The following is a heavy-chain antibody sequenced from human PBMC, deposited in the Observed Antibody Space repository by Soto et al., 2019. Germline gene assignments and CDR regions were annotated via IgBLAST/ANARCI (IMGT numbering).Heavy chain of an antibody. CDR1: GFTFSSYA. V-gene: IGHV3-23*01. CDR2: ISGSGGST. Sequence: GGSLRLSCAVAGFTFSSYAMNWVRQAPGKGLEWVSGISGSGGSTYHADSVKGRLTISRDNSKNTPYLQMNSLRAEDTAVYYCAKGHGYGFDYWGQGTLVTVSS. J-gene: IGHJ4*02. D-gene: IGHD5-18*01. CDR3: AKGHGYGFDY.